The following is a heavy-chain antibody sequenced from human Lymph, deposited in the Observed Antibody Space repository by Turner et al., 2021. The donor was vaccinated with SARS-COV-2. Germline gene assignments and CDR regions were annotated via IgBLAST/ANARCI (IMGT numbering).Heavy chain of an antibody. J-gene: IGHJ4*02. CDR1: GYTFTSYY. CDR2: INPSGDST. CDR3: ARVGPGGFDY. V-gene: IGHV1-46*01. Sequence: QVQLVQSGAEVKKPGASVKVSCKVSGYTFTSYYMHWVRQAPGQGLEWMGIINPSGDSTSYAQKFQGRVTMTRDTSTSTVYMELSSLRSEDTAVYYCARVGPGGFDYWGQGTPVTVSS. D-gene: IGHD2-15*01.